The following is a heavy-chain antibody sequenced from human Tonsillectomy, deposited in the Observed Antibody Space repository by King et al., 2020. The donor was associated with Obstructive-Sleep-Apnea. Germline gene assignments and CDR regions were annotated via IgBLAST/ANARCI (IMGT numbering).Heavy chain of an antibody. Sequence: VQLVESGGCVVQPEKSLRLSCTASKSTLSGYIIHWARQAPGKGLEWVSAISLDGRGKYYSDSVKGRLTISRDNSKNTVDIQMNSLRIEDTAVYYCATEGGSSGRAGYLTDWGQGTLVTVSS. J-gene: IGHJ4*02. CDR2: ISLDGRGK. D-gene: IGHD3-9*01. CDR1: KSTLSGYI. CDR3: ATEGGSSGRAGYLTD. V-gene: IGHV3-30*14.